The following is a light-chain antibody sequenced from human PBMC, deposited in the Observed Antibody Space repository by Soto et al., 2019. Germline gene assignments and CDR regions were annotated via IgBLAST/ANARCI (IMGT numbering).Light chain of an antibody. V-gene: IGLV2-23*02. CDR1: SSDVGSYNL. CDR2: EVS. CDR3: CSYAGSSTFV. Sequence: QSALTQPASVSGSPGQSITISYTGTSSDVGSYNLVSWYQQHPDKAPKLMIYEVSKRPSGVSNRFSGSKSGNTASLTISGLQAEDEADYYCCSYAGSSTFVFGTGTKVTVL. J-gene: IGLJ1*01.